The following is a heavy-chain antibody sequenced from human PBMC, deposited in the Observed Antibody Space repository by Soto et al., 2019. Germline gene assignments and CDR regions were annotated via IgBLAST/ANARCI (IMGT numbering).Heavy chain of an antibody. Sequence: GGSLRLSCAAAGFTFSSYWMSWVRQAPGKGLEWVANIKQDGSEKYYVDSVKGRFTISRDNAKNSLYLQMNSLRAEDTAVYYCARDFRITFGGVIVLYYYYGMDVWGQGTTVTVSS. V-gene: IGHV3-7*05. CDR2: IKQDGSEK. CDR3: ARDFRITFGGVIVLYYYYGMDV. D-gene: IGHD3-16*02. CDR1: GFTFSSYW. J-gene: IGHJ6*02.